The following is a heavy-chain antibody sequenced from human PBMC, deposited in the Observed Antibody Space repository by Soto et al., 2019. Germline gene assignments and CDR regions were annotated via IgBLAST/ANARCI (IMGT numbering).Heavy chain of an antibody. J-gene: IGHJ3*02. CDR2: ISSSSSYI. V-gene: IGHV3-21*01. D-gene: IGHD3-3*01. Sequence: PVGSLRLSCAASGFTFSSYSMNWVRQAPGKGLEWVSSISSSSSYIYYADSVKGRFTISRDNAKNSLYLQMNSLRAEDTAVYYCARSGPMRFLEWSPFDAFDIWGQGTMVTVSS. CDR1: GFTFSSYS. CDR3: ARSGPMRFLEWSPFDAFDI.